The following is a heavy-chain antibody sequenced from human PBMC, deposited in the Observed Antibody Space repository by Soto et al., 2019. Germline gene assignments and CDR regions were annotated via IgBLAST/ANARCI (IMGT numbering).Heavy chain of an antibody. CDR3: AKDLGYSSGWYQGEDWFDP. V-gene: IGHV3-23*01. J-gene: IGHJ5*02. CDR2: ISGSGGST. Sequence: GGSLRLSCAASGFTFSSYAMSWVRQAPGKGLEWVSAISGSGGSTYYADSVKGRFTISRDNSKNTLYLQMNSLRAEDTAVYYCAKDLGYSSGWYQGEDWFDPWGQGTLVTVSS. D-gene: IGHD6-19*01. CDR1: GFTFSSYA.